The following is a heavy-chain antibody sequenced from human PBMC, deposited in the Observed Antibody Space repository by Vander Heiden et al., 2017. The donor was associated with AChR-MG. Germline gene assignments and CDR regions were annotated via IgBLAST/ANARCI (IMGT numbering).Heavy chain of an antibody. CDR1: GGTFSSYA. J-gene: IGHJ3*02. D-gene: IGHD3-9*01. CDR3: ALRSHRFDWLLRGVGFDI. Sequence: QVQLVQSGAEVKKPGSSVKVSCKASGGTFSSYAISWVRQAPGQGLELMGGIIPIFGTANYAQKFQGRVTITADKSTSTAYMELSSLRSEDTAVYYCALRSHRFDWLLRGVGFDIWGQGTMVTVSS. CDR2: IIPIFGTA. V-gene: IGHV1-69*06.